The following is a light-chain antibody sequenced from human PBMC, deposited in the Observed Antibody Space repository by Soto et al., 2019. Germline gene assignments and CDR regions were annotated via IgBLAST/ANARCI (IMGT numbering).Light chain of an antibody. V-gene: IGLV1-40*01. CDR1: SSNIGAGYD. CDR3: CSYAGSSTLWV. Sequence: QSVLAQPPSVSGAPGQKVTISCTGSSSNIGAGYDLHWYQQLPGTAPKLLLYGNSNRPSGVPDRFSGSKSGNTASLTISGLQAEDEADYYCCSYAGSSTLWVFGGGTKLTVL. J-gene: IGLJ3*02. CDR2: GNS.